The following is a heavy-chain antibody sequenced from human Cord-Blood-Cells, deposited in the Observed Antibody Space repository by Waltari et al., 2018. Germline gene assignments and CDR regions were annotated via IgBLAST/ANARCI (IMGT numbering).Heavy chain of an antibody. CDR3: ARGLPSGDYDAFDI. V-gene: IGHV3-48*03. CDR1: GFTFSSYE. D-gene: IGHD4-17*01. Sequence: EVQLVESGGGLVQPGGSLRLSCAAYGFTFSSYEMNWVRQAPGKGLGWVSYISSSGSTIYYAESVKGRFTISRDNAKNSLYLQMNSLRAEDTAVYYCARGLPSGDYDAFDIWGQGTMVTVSS. CDR2: ISSSGSTI. J-gene: IGHJ3*02.